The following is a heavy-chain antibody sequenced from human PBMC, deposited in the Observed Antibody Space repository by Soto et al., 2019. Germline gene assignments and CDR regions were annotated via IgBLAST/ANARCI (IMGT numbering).Heavy chain of an antibody. CDR1: GYSFTSYW. J-gene: IGHJ3*02. D-gene: IGHD3-10*01. Sequence: PGESLKISCKGSGYSFTSYWIGWVRQMPGKGLEWMGIIYPGDSDTRYSPSFQGQVTISADKSISTAYLQWSSLKASDTAMYYCARAWDRITMVRGVIMHDAFDIWGQGTMVTVSS. CDR3: ARAWDRITMVRGVIMHDAFDI. V-gene: IGHV5-51*01. CDR2: IYPGDSDT.